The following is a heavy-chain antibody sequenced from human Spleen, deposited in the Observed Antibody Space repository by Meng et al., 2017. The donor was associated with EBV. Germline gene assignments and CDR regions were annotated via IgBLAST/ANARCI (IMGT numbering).Heavy chain of an antibody. Sequence: QVQLQDSGPRFGRPSQTLCPSCSVSGGSISTGGYFWSGIRPPQGTGLCVIGYNYNSGDTYNSPSLKSRLTVSVDSSENQSCLKLTSVTAADTADYYGARGSCVGYFNYIDPWGQGTLVTVSS. CDR2: NYNSGDT. D-gene: IGHD3-9*01. J-gene: IGHJ5*02. CDR3: ARGSCVGYFNYIDP. V-gene: IGHV4-30-4*01. CDR1: GGSISTGGYF.